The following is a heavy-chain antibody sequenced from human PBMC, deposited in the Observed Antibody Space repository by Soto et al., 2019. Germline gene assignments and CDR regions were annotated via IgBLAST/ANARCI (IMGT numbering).Heavy chain of an antibody. CDR2: IWYDGSNK. J-gene: IGHJ4*02. V-gene: IGHV3-33*01. CDR3: ARVPYSSSYYFDY. Sequence: PVGSLRLSCAASGFTFSSYGMHWVRQAPGKGLEWVAVIWYDGSNKYYADSVKGRFTISRDNSKNTLYLQMNSLRAEDTAVYYCARVPYSSSYYFDYWGQGTLVTVSS. CDR1: GFTFSSYG. D-gene: IGHD6-6*01.